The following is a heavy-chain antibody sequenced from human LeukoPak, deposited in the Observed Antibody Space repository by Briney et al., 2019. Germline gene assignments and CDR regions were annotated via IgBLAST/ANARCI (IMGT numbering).Heavy chain of an antibody. CDR1: GFTFSSYS. D-gene: IGHD3-10*01. Sequence: GGCLRLSCAASGFTFSSYSLIWVRHAPGKGLGWGSYISSSSNTIYYADSVKGRFTISRDNAKNSLYLQMNSLRAEDTAVYYCASLFYYGSGSYKTWGQGTLVTVSS. CDR2: ISSSSNTI. V-gene: IGHV3-48*01. J-gene: IGHJ5*02. CDR3: ASLFYYGSGSYKT.